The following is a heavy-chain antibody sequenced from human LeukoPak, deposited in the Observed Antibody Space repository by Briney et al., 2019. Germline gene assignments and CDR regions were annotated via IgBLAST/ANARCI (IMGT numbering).Heavy chain of an antibody. V-gene: IGHV1-69*01. D-gene: IGHD2-15*01. CDR3: ARSRSWANEYNWFDP. CDR2: IIPIFGTA. J-gene: IGHJ5*02. CDR1: GYSFATHW. Sequence: KISCRGSGYSFATHWIGWVRQLPGKGLEWMGGIIPIFGTANYAQKFQGRVTITADESTSTAYMELSSLRSEDTAVYYCARSRSWANEYNWFDPWGQGTLVTVSS.